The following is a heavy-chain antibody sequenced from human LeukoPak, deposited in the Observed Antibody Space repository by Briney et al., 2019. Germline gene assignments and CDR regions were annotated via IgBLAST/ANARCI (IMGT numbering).Heavy chain of an antibody. CDR2: INPNSGGT. CDR3: ARGWSGSYYSHYYYYMDV. V-gene: IGHV1-2*02. D-gene: IGHD1-26*01. Sequence: ASVKDSCKASGYTFTGYYMHWVRQAPGQGLEWMGWINPNSGGTNYAQKFQGRVTMTRDTSISTAYMELSRLRSDDTAVYYCARGWSGSYYSHYYYYMDVWGKGTTVTVSS. J-gene: IGHJ6*03. CDR1: GYTFTGYY.